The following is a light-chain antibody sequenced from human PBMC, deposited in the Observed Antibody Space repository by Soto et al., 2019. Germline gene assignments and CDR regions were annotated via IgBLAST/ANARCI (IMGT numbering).Light chain of an antibody. Sequence: IVLTQSPAIMSLSPGESASLSCRASQSVSDYLAWYQQKPGQAPRLFIYDVSKRATGIPARFSGSGSGTDFTLTISSLDPEDFVVYFCQQRYDWPWTFGLGTKVEI. CDR2: DVS. CDR1: QSVSDY. V-gene: IGKV3-11*01. J-gene: IGKJ1*01. CDR3: QQRYDWPWT.